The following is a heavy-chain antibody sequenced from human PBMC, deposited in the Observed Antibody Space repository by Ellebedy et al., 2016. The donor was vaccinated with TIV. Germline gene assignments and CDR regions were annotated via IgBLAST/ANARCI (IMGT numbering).Heavy chain of an antibody. CDR1: GYTFTSYY. V-gene: IGHV1-46*04. CDR2: INPSGGST. J-gene: IGHJ6*02. CDR3: ARYSGSSKLYYYYYGMDV. D-gene: IGHD1-26*01. Sequence: ASVKVSCKASGYTFTSYYMHWVRQAPGQGLEWMGIINPSGGSTSYAQKLQGRVTMTRDTSTSTVYMELSSLRSEDTAMYYCARYSGSSKLYYYYYGMDVWGQGTTVTVSS.